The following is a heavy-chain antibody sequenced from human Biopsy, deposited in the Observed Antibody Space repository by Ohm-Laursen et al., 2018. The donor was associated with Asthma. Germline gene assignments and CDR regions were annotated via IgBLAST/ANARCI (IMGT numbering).Heavy chain of an antibody. D-gene: IGHD6-6*01. CDR3: ARGGWGQLGLGY. J-gene: IGHJ4*02. CDR1: GGSISSYY. Sequence: GTLSLTCTVSGGSISSYYWSWIRQPPGKGLEWIGYIYYSGGTNYNPSLKSRVTISVDTSKNQFSLKLSSVTAADTAVYYCARGGWGQLGLGYWGQGTLVTVSS. CDR2: IYYSGGT. V-gene: IGHV4-59*01.